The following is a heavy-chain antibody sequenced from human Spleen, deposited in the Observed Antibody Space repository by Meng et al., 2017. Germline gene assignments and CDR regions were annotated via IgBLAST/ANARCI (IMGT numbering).Heavy chain of an antibody. CDR1: GGSFSGCY. D-gene: IGHD6-19*01. CDR2: INHSGST. V-gene: IGHV4-34*01. CDR3: VRSSGWVRTGFDP. J-gene: IGHJ5*02. Sequence: QVQLQQWGAGLLKPSETLSLTCAVYGGSFSGCYWSWIRQPPGKDLEWIGEINHSGSTYYTPSLKSRVTVSIDTSKSQFSLKLTSVTAADTAAYYCVRSSGWVRTGFDPWGQGTLVTVSS.